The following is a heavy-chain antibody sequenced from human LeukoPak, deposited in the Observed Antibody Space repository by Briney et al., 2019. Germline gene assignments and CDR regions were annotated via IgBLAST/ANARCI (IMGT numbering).Heavy chain of an antibody. J-gene: IGHJ3*02. D-gene: IGHD1-26*01. CDR1: GFALSPTGMR. CDR3: ARTTVGATIDAFDI. CDR2: IDWDDTK. V-gene: IGHV2-70*04. Sequence: SGPALVKPTQTLTLTCTFSGFALSPTGMRVNWIRQPPGKALGWLARIDWDDTKVYNSSLRTRLTISKDTSKNQVVLTMTNVESVDTATYYCARTTVGATIDAFDIWGQGTMVTVSS.